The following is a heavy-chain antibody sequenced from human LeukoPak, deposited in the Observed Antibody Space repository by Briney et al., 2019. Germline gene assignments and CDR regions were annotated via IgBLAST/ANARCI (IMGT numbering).Heavy chain of an antibody. V-gene: IGHV3-23*01. Sequence: GSLRLSCAASGFTFSTYAMTWVRQVPGKGPEWVSAISSSGADTHYADSVKGRFTISRDNSKNTLYLQMNSLRAEDTAVYYCSKRGSDSPSCFQHWGQGTLVTVSS. CDR2: ISSSGADT. D-gene: IGHD2-21*02. CDR3: SKRGSDSPSCFQH. J-gene: IGHJ1*01. CDR1: GFTFSTYA.